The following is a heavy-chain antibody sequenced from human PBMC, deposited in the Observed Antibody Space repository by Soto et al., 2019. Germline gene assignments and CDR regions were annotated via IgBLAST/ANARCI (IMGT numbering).Heavy chain of an antibody. CDR2: ISYDGSNK. CDR1: GFTFSTYA. Sequence: PGGSLRLSCAASGFTFSTYAMHWVRQAPGKGLEWVGLISYDGSNKYYAVSVKGRFTISRDNSKKTVFLQMNSLRPEDTAVYYCARASGTFDYWGQGTLVTVSS. D-gene: IGHD1-1*01. V-gene: IGHV3-30-3*01. CDR3: ARASGTFDY. J-gene: IGHJ4*02.